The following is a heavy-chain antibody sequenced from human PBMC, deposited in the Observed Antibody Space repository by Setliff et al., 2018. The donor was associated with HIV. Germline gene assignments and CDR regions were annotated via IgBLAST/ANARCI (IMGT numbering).Heavy chain of an antibody. Sequence: ASVKVSCKASGYIFTNYAIHWVRQAPGQRLEWMGWINPGNGNTKYSQKFQGRVTITRDTSATTAYMELSSLRSEDTAIFYCAREPIGGDDAFDIWGQGTRVTVSS. J-gene: IGHJ3*02. V-gene: IGHV1-3*01. CDR1: GYIFTNYA. D-gene: IGHD2-21*02. CDR3: AREPIGGDDAFDI. CDR2: INPGNGNT.